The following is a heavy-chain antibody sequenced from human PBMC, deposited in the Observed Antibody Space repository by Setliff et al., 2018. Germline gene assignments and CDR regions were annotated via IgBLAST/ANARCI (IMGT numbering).Heavy chain of an antibody. V-gene: IGHV4-38-2*01. J-gene: IGHJ4*02. CDR3: ASPRRDDLDTPFDAFDL. CDR2: IYHRGRT. Sequence: KASETLSLTCDVSGISITSGHYWGWIRQPPGKGLEWIATIYHRGRTYYNPSLDSRVTISLDTSKNQYSLRLRSVTAADTAVYYCASPRRDDLDTPFDAFDLWGQEPRSPSPQ. D-gene: IGHD3-16*01. CDR1: GISITSGHY.